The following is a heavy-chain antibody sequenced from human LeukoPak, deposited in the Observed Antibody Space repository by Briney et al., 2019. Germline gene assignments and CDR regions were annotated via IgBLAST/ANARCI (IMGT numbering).Heavy chain of an antibody. Sequence: GGSLRLSCAASGFNFRDAAMTWVRQAPGKGLEWAALISFSGDNSYYADSVKGRFSVSRDNSENTLSLQMNSLRVEDTARYYCAKDIQLSTWGLGTMVTVSS. D-gene: IGHD5-24*01. CDR3: AKDIQLST. V-gene: IGHV3-23*01. J-gene: IGHJ3*01. CDR2: ISFSGDNS. CDR1: GFNFRDAA.